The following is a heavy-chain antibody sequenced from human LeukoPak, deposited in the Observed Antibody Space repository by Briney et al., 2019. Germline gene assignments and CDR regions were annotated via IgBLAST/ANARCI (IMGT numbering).Heavy chain of an antibody. CDR2: IYYSGST. V-gene: IGHV4-59*08. CDR1: GGSISSYY. CDR3: ARHVYSGITIFDY. D-gene: IGHD3-3*01. J-gene: IGHJ4*02. Sequence: PSETLSLTCTVSGGSISSYYWSWIRQPPGKGLEWIGYIYYSGSTNYNPSLKSRVTISVDTSKNQFSLKLSSVTAADTAVYYCARHVYSGITIFDYWGQGTLVTVSS.